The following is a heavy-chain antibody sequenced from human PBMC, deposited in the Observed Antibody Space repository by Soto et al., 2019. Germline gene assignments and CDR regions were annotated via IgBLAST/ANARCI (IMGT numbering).Heavy chain of an antibody. Sequence: EVQLVESGGGLVQPGRSLRLSCAASGFTFDDYAMHWVRQAPGKGLEWVSRISWNSGSIGYADSEKGRFTISRDNAKNSLYLQMNSLRAEDTALYYCAKAVGGYGNFDYWGQGTLVTVSS. J-gene: IGHJ4*02. D-gene: IGHD5-18*01. CDR1: GFTFDDYA. CDR3: AKAVGGYGNFDY. CDR2: ISWNSGSI. V-gene: IGHV3-9*01.